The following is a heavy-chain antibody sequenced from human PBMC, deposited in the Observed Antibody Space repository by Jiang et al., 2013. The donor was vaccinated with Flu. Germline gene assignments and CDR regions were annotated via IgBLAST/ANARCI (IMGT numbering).Heavy chain of an antibody. CDR2: IYWDDDK. Sequence: KPTQTLTLTCTFSGFSLSTSGVGVGWIRQPPGKALEWLALIYWDDDKRYSPSLKSRLTITKDTSKNQVVLTMTNMDPVDTATYYCARRTHRGYSGYEVRYWGQGTLVTVSS. CDR1: GFSLSTSGVG. D-gene: IGHD5-12*01. CDR3: ARRTHRGYSGYEVRY. V-gene: IGHV2-5*02. J-gene: IGHJ4*02.